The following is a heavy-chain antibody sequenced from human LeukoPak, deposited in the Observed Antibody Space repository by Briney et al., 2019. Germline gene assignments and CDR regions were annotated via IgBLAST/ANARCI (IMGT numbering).Heavy chain of an antibody. CDR3: ARTDHGDYDC. CDR1: GGSFSGYY. Sequence: SETLSLTCAVYGGSFSGYYWSWIRQHPGKGLEWIGYIYYSGSTYYNPSLKSRVTISVDTSKNQFSLKLSSVTAADTAVYYCARTDHGDYDCWGQGTLVTVSS. J-gene: IGHJ4*02. CDR2: IYYSGST. V-gene: IGHV4-31*11. D-gene: IGHD4-17*01.